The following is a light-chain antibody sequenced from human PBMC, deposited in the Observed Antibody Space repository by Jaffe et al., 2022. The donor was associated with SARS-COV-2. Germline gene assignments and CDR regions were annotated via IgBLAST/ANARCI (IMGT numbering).Light chain of an antibody. CDR3: QQGNSFPLT. CDR1: QDISNW. CDR2: GAY. J-gene: IGKJ4*01. Sequence: DVQMTQSPSSVSASVGDRVAITCRASQDISNWLAWYQQKPGKAPDLLIYGAYTLHSGVPSRFSGSRSGTDFTLTINSLQPEDFATYYCQQGNSFPLTFGGGTKVEIK. V-gene: IGKV1D-12*01.